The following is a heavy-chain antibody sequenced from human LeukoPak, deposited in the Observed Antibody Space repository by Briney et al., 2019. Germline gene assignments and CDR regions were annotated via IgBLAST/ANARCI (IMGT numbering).Heavy chain of an antibody. Sequence: ASVKVSCKASGYTFTGYYMHWVRQAPGQGLEWMGWINPNSGGTNYAQKFQGRVTMTRDTSISTAYMELSRLRSDDTAVYYCAREGGGHNYVGHDAFDIWGQGTMVTVSS. CDR2: INPNSGGT. V-gene: IGHV1-2*02. CDR1: GYTFTGYY. D-gene: IGHD5-24*01. CDR3: AREGGGHNYVGHDAFDI. J-gene: IGHJ3*02.